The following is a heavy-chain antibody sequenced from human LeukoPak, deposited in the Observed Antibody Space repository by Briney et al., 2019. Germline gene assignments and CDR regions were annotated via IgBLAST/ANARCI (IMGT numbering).Heavy chain of an antibody. J-gene: IGHJ4*02. Sequence: PSETLSLTCTVSGGSISSFYWSWIRQPPGKGLEWIGNIYYSGSTNYNPSLKSRVTISVDTSKNQFSLKLSSVTAADTAVYYCARHHPRNTVDFWGQGTLVTVSS. CDR1: GGSISSFY. D-gene: IGHD2/OR15-2a*01. V-gene: IGHV4-59*08. CDR2: IYYSGST. CDR3: ARHHPRNTVDF.